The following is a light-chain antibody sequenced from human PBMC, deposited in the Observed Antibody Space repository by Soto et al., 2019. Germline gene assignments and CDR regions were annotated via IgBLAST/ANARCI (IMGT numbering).Light chain of an antibody. Sequence: TPSPSSLSASVGDRVTITCRASQSISSYLAWYQQTPGQAPRLLLYDASNRASGIPARFSGGGSGTDFTLTISSLEPEDLAVYDCQHRTNRSWTFGQGTKVDIK. CDR3: QHRTNRSWT. CDR2: DAS. V-gene: IGKV3-11*01. CDR1: QSISSY. J-gene: IGKJ1*01.